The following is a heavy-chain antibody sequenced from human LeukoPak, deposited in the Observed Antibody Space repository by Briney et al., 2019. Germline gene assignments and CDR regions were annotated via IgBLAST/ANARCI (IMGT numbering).Heavy chain of an antibody. Sequence: GGSLRLSCAASGFTFSSYWMSWVRQAPGKGLEWVANIKQDGGEKYYVDSVKGRFTISRDNAKNSLYLQMNSLRAEDTAVYYCARDGYDFWSGYYTGFSTFDYWGQGTLVTVSS. D-gene: IGHD3-3*01. CDR2: IKQDGGEK. CDR3: ARDGYDFWSGYYTGFSTFDY. V-gene: IGHV3-7*01. CDR1: GFTFSSYW. J-gene: IGHJ4*02.